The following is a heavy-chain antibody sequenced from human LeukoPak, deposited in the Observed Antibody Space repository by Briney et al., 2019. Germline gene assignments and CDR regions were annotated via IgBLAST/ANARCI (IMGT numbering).Heavy chain of an antibody. CDR3: ARGPTDYYDSSGYYYNYYYYGMDV. CDR2: INHSGST. D-gene: IGHD3-22*01. V-gene: IGHV4-34*01. CDR1: GGSFSGYY. J-gene: IGHJ6*02. Sequence: PSETLSLTCAVYGGSFSGYYWSWIRQPPGKGLEWIGEINHSGSTNYNPSLKSRVTISVDTSKNQFSLKLSSVTAADTAVHYCARGPTDYYDSSGYYYNYYYYGMDVWGQGTTVTVSS.